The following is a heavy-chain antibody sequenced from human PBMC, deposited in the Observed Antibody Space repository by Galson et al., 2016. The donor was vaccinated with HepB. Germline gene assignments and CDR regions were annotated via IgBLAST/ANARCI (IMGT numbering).Heavy chain of an antibody. J-gene: IGHJ4*02. Sequence: SLRLSCAASRFTFSNYGMHWVRQAPGKGLEWVAVISYDGSKKYYADSVKGRFTISRDNSKHTLYLQMNSLRAEDTAVYHCAKTGGKLEYCTSPNCPPDYWGQGTLVTVSS. CDR2: ISYDGSKK. V-gene: IGHV3-30*18. CDR1: RFTFSNYG. D-gene: IGHD2-2*01. CDR3: AKTGGKLEYCTSPNCPPDY.